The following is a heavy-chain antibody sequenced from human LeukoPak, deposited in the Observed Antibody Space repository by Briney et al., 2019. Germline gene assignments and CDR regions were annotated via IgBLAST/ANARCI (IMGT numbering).Heavy chain of an antibody. Sequence: PGGSLRLSCTASGFTFSGNWMSWVGQVPGKGLEGVANIKADGSEKHSVDSVKGRFTISRDNAKNSLYLQMDSLRAEDTAVYYCTGPWGSGAYDIWGQGTMVTVSS. CDR1: GFTFSGNW. CDR2: IKADGSEK. V-gene: IGHV3-7*03. D-gene: IGHD7-27*01. J-gene: IGHJ3*02. CDR3: TGPWGSGAYDI.